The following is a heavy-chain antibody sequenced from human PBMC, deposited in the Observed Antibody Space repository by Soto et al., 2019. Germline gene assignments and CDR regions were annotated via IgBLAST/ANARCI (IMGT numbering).Heavy chain of an antibody. J-gene: IGHJ4*02. CDR3: AKGPRAHSSGYSCACDY. CDR2: ISGSGGST. D-gene: IGHD3-22*01. CDR1: GFTFSSYA. V-gene: IGHV3-23*01. Sequence: PGGSLRLSCADSGFTFSSYAMSWVRQAPGKGLEWVSAISGSGGSTYYADSVKGRFTISRDKSKNTLYLQMNSLRAGDTAVYYWAKGPRAHSSGYSCACDYWGQGTLVTVS.